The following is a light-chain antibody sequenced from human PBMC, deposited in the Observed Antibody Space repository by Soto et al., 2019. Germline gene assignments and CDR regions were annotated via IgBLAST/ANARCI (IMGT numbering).Light chain of an antibody. Sequence: DIQMTQSPSSLSASVGDRVTITCRASQGINNNLAWYQQKPGKVPKVLIYAASTFQSGVPSRFSGSGSRTDFPLTISSLQPEDVATYYCQKYNSAPLTFGGGTKVEIK. CDR3: QKYNSAPLT. CDR1: QGINNN. CDR2: AAS. V-gene: IGKV1-27*01. J-gene: IGKJ4*01.